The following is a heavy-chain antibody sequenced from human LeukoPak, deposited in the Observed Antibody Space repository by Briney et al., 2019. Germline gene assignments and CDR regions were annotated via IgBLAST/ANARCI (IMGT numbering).Heavy chain of an antibody. CDR1: GYTFTSYG. D-gene: IGHD6-6*01. CDR3: ARDQQLVGVDY. CDR2: ISAYNGNT. J-gene: IGHJ4*02. Sequence: SVKVSCKASGYTFTSYGIRWVRPAPGQGLTWVGWISAYNGNTNYAQKLQGRVTMTTDTSQSTAYMELRSRSSDGTAVYYCARDQQLVGVDYWGQGTLVTVSS. V-gene: IGHV1-18*01.